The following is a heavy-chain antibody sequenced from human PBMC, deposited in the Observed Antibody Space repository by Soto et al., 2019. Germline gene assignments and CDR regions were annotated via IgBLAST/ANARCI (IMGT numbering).Heavy chain of an antibody. CDR3: ASGVAYYYDSSGYYPTGSRDY. CDR2: IYYSGST. V-gene: IGHV4-59*01. Sequence: PSETLSLTCTVSGASISSYYWSWIRQPPGKGLEWIGYIYYSGSTNYNPSLKSRVTISVDTSKNQFSLKLSSVTAADTAVYYCASGVAYYYDSSGYYPTGSRDYWGQGTLVTVSS. D-gene: IGHD3-22*01. CDR1: GASISSYY. J-gene: IGHJ4*02.